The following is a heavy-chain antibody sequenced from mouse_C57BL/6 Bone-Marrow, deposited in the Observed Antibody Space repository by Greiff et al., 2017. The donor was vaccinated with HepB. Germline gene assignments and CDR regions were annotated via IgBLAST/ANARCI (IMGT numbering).Heavy chain of an antibody. CDR3: ARDGYWYFDV. V-gene: IGHV1-55*01. CDR1: GYTFTSYW. D-gene: IGHD2-3*01. J-gene: IGHJ1*03. Sequence: QVQLKQPGAELVKPGASVKMSCKASGYTFTSYWITWVKQRPGQGLEWIGDIYPGSGSTNYNEKFKSKATLTVDTSSSTAYMQLSSLTSEDSAVYYCARDGYWYFDVWGTGTTVTVSS. CDR2: IYPGSGST.